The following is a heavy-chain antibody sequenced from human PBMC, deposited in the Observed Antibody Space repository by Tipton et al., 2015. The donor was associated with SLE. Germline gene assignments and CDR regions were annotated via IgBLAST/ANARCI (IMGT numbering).Heavy chain of an antibody. J-gene: IGHJ4*02. CDR1: GFTFSSYG. CDR3: ATDLVGILGYLDY. CDR2: IWYDGNNK. Sequence: SLRLSCAASGFTFSSYGMHWVRQAPGKGLEWVAVIWYDGNNKYYADSVKGRFTISRDNSNNTLYLQMNSLRAEDTAVYYCATDLVGILGYLDYWGQGTLVTVSS. V-gene: IGHV3-33*01. D-gene: IGHD2-21*01.